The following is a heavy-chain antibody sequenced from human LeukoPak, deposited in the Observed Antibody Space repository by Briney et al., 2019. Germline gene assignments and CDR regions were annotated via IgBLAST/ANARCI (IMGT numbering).Heavy chain of an antibody. CDR3: ARNGYMVRGVKYYYYYMDV. V-gene: IGHV4-59*12. CDR2: IYYSGST. Sequence: SETLSLTCTVSGDSISSYYWNWIRQPPGKGLEWIGYIYYSGSTNYNPSLKSRVTMSVDTSKNQFSLKLSSVTAADTAVYYCARNGYMVRGVKYYYYYMDVWGKGTTVTVSS. J-gene: IGHJ6*03. D-gene: IGHD3-10*01. CDR1: GDSISSYY.